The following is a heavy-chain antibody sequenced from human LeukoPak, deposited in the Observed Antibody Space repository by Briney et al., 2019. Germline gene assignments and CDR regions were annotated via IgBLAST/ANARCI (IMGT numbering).Heavy chain of an antibody. J-gene: IGHJ4*02. V-gene: IGHV3-23*01. Sequence: PGGSLRLSCAASGFAFQFFEMHWVRQAPGRGLEWVSAISGSGGSIYYADSVKGRFTISRDNSKNTLYLQMNSLRAEDTAIYYCAGLTWMQLWNPDYWGQGTLVTVSS. CDR1: GFAFQFFE. CDR3: AGLTWMQLWNPDY. CDR2: ISGSGGSI. D-gene: IGHD5-18*01.